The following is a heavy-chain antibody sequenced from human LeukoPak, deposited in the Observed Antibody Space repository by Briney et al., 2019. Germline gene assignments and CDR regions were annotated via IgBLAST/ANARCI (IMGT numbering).Heavy chain of an antibody. V-gene: IGHV3-66*01. CDR1: GFTVSGDN. D-gene: IGHD6-13*01. Sequence: GGSLRLSFAASGFTVSGDNMSWVRQSQAKGLEWVATFHSGGDTYYADSVKGRFTISRDDSKNMVYLQMNNLRVEDTALYYCASFTSSWHPWGQGTPVTVSS. CDR3: ASFTSSWHP. J-gene: IGHJ1*01. CDR2: FHSGGDT.